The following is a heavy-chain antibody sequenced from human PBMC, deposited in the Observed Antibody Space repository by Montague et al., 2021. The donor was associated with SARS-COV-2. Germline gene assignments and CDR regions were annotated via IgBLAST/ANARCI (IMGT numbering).Heavy chain of an antibody. J-gene: IGHJ6*02. V-gene: IGHV3-7*01. D-gene: IGHD4-23*01. Sequence: YRSISWAASGFTFSNIWMSWVRQAPGKGLEWVSNIKPDGSETNYVDSVKGRFSISRDNAKNSLYLQMDNLRAEDTAIYYCAKNGGAHGLDVWGQGTSVSVSS. CDR2: IKPDGSET. CDR3: AKNGGAHGLDV. CDR1: GFTFSNIW.